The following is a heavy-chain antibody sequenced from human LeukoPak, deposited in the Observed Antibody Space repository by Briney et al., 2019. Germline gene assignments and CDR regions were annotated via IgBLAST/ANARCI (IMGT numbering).Heavy chain of an antibody. CDR1: GFTFSSYS. CDR2: ISSSSSYK. J-gene: IGHJ3*02. V-gene: IGHV3-21*01. CDR3: ARAKSSGWYGGAFDI. Sequence: PGGSLRLSCAASGFTFSSYSMNWVRQAPGKGLEWVSSISSSSSYKYYADSVKGRFTISRDNAKNSLYLQMNSLRAEDTAVYYCARAKSSGWYGGAFDIWGQGTMVTVSS. D-gene: IGHD6-19*01.